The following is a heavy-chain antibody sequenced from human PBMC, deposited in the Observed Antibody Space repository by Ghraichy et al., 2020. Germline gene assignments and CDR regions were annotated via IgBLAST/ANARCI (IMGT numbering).Heavy chain of an antibody. D-gene: IGHD3-22*01. Sequence: SETLSLTYTVSGGSISSSSYYWGWIRQPPGKGLEWIGSIYYSGSTYYNPSLKSRVTISVDTSKNQFSLKLSSVTAADTAVYYCARHLIHYYDSSGYYFLPPTFDYWGQGTLVTVSS. CDR3: ARHLIHYYDSSGYYFLPPTFDY. CDR1: GGSISSSSYY. V-gene: IGHV4-39*01. J-gene: IGHJ4*02. CDR2: IYYSGST.